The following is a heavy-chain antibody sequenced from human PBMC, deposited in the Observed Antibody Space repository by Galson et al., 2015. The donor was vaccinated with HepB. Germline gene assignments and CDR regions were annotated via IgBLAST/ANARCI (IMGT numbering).Heavy chain of an antibody. CDR2: IFYNGDT. V-gene: IGHV4-59*01. J-gene: IGHJ4*02. Sequence: SEPLSLTCSVSGGSISGYYWTWIRQPPGKGLEWIGYIFYNGDTLYNPSLKSRVTISVDTSKKQFSLKLSSVTAADTAVYYCTRDRGDSSGYFDYWGQGALVTVSS. CDR3: TRDRGDSSGYFDY. D-gene: IGHD3-22*01. CDR1: GGSISGYY.